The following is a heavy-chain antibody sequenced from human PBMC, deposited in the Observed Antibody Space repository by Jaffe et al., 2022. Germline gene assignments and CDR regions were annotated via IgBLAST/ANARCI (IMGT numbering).Heavy chain of an antibody. CDR3: ARESLEPLQTHYYYYYYMDV. Sequence: QVQLVESGGGLVKPGGSLRLSCAASGFTFSDYYMSWIRQAPGKGLEWVSYISSSGSTIYYADSVKGRFTISRDNAKNSLYLQMNSLRAEDTAVYYCARESLEPLQTHYYYYYYMDVWGKGTTVTVSS. CDR1: GFTFSDYY. D-gene: IGHD1-1*01. CDR2: ISSSGSTI. V-gene: IGHV3-11*01. J-gene: IGHJ6*03.